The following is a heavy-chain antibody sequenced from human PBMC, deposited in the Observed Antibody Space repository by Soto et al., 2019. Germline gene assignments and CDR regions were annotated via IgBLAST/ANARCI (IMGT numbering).Heavy chain of an antibody. D-gene: IGHD3-22*01. Sequence: PEGSLRLSCAASGFTFSSYWMSWVRQAPGKGLEWVANIKQDGSEKYYVDSVKGRFTSSRDNAKNSLYLQMNSLRAEDTAVYYCARDLVWDDYYDSSGYYDYWGQGTLVTVSS. CDR3: ARDLVWDDYYDSSGYYDY. J-gene: IGHJ4*02. V-gene: IGHV3-7*03. CDR1: GFTFSSYW. CDR2: IKQDGSEK.